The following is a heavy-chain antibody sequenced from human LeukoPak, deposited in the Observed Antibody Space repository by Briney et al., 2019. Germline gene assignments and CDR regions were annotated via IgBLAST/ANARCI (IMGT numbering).Heavy chain of an antibody. V-gene: IGHV3-23*01. J-gene: IGHJ5*02. CDR1: GFTFSSYA. D-gene: IGHD2-2*01. CDR3: AKCSTTCYGNWFDP. CDR2: ISGSGDNT. Sequence: GGSLRLSCAASGFTFSSYAMSWVRQAPGKGLQWVSAISGSGDNTEYAGSVKGRFTISRDNSKNTLYLQMSSLRAEDTAVYHCAKCSTTCYGNWFDPWGQGTLVTVSS.